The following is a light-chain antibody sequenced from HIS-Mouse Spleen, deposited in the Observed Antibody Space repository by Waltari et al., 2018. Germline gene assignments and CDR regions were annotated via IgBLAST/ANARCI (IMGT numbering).Light chain of an antibody. CDR2: EDS. Sequence: SYELTQPPSVSVSPGQTARITCSGDALPKKYAYWYQQKSGQAPVLVIYEDSKRPPGIPERFSGSSSGTMATLTISGAQVEDEADYYCYSTDSSGNHREVFGGGTKLTVL. J-gene: IGLJ3*02. V-gene: IGLV3-10*01. CDR1: ALPKKY. CDR3: YSTDSSGNHREV.